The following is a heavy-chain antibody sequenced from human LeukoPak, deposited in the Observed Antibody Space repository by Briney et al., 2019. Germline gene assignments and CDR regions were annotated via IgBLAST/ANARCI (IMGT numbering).Heavy chain of an antibody. Sequence: GGSLRLSCAASGFTFSSYSMNWVRQAPGKGLEWVSSISSSSSYIYYADSVKGRFTISRDNAKNSLYLQMNSLRAEDTAVYYCARELRYSYGMDVWGQGTTVTVSS. J-gene: IGHJ6*02. CDR2: ISSSSSYI. D-gene: IGHD1-14*01. V-gene: IGHV3-21*01. CDR1: GFTFSSYS. CDR3: ARELRYSYGMDV.